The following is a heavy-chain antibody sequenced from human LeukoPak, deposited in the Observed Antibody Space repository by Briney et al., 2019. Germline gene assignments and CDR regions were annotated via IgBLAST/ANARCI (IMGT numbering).Heavy chain of an antibody. V-gene: IGHV4-39*01. CDR2: IYYNGNT. CDR3: ARQTGSGLFILP. CDR1: GVSISSSNSY. Sequence: SETLSLTCTVSGVSISSSNSYWGWLRQPPGRGLEWVGSIYYNGNTYYNASLKSRVTISIDTSKNQFSLRLTSVTAADTAVYYCARQTGSGLFILPGGQGTLVTVSS. D-gene: IGHD3/OR15-3a*01. J-gene: IGHJ4*02.